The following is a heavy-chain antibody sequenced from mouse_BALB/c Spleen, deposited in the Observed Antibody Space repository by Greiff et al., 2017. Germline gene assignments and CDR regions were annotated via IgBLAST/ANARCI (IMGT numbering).Heavy chain of an antibody. J-gene: IGHJ2*01. CDR1: GFSLTSYG. CDR3: ARDGEMGPDCYDYFDY. D-gene: IGHD2-3*01. V-gene: IGHV2-9*02. CDR2: IWAGGST. Sequence: VKLMESGPGLVAPSQSLSITCTVSGFSLTSYGVHWVRQPPGKGLEWLGVIWAGGSTNYNSALMSRLSISKDNSKSQVFLKMNSLQTDDTAMYYCARDGEMGPDCYDYFDYWGQGTTLTVSS.